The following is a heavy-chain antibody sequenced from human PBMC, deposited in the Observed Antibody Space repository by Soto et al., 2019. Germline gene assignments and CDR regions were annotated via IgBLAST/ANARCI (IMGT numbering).Heavy chain of an antibody. V-gene: IGHV1-69*08. Sequence: QVQLVQSGAEVKKPGSSVKVSCKASGGTFSSYTISWVRQAPGQGLEWMGRIIPILGIAHDAQKFQGRVPITADKSTSTAYMELSSLRSEDTAVYYCARDNDYYDSSGYYLSGNFDYWGQGTLVTVSS. D-gene: IGHD3-22*01. J-gene: IGHJ4*02. CDR3: ARDNDYYDSSGYYLSGNFDY. CDR1: GGTFSSYT. CDR2: IIPILGIA.